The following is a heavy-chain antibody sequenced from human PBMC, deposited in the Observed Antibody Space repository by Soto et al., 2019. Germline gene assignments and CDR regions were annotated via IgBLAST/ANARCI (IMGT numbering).Heavy chain of an antibody. CDR2: IYGHDST. CDR3: ARATHTGWRLDY. V-gene: IGHV3-66*01. D-gene: IGHD6-19*01. J-gene: IGHJ4*02. Sequence: VQLVESGGDFVQPGGSLRLSCAASGFTVSGNYMSWVRQAPGKGLECVSVIYGHDSTYYADSVKGRFTISRDNAKNPLYLQMNSLRVEDTGTYFCARATHTGWRLDYGGQGTLATVSS. CDR1: GFTVSGNY.